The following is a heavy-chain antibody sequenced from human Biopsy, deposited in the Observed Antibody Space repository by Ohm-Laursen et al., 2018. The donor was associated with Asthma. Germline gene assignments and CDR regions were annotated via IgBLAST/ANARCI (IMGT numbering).Heavy chain of an antibody. Sequence: SLRLSCTASGFAVSRDYMFWVRQAPGKGLEWVAVISYDGSNEDYADSVKGRFTISRDKSENTLYLQMNSLRAEDTAVYYCAKDERLYYGSDSKYMQPVPLGDWGQGTLVSVSA. CDR2: ISYDGSNE. CDR1: GFAVSRDY. V-gene: IGHV3-30*18. D-gene: IGHD3-10*01. CDR3: AKDERLYYGSDSKYMQPVPLGD. J-gene: IGHJ4*02.